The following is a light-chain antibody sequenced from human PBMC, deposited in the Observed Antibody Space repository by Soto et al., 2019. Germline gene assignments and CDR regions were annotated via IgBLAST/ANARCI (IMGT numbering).Light chain of an antibody. Sequence: EVVLTQSPGTLSLSPGEIATLSCRASQSVSNNYLAWYQQKRGQSPKLPIFGSTDRATGILDRFSGSGSGTYFSLTISSLAPKDFAVYYCHEYGSSPSDTFGQDTKLEIE. CDR1: QSVSNNY. CDR3: HEYGSSPSDT. J-gene: IGKJ2*01. CDR2: GST. V-gene: IGKV3-20*01.